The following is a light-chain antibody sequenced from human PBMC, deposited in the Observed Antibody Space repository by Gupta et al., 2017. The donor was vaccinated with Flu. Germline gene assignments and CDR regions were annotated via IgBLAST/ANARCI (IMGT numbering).Light chain of an antibody. CDR1: QGIRND. Sequence: PSSLSASVGDRVTITCRARQGIRNDLGWYQQKPGKAPKLLIYGASSVQSGVPSRFSGSGSGTDFTLTISSLQPEDFATYYCRQDYNYPRTFGQGTKVEVK. J-gene: IGKJ1*01. V-gene: IGKV1-6*01. CDR3: RQDYNYPRT. CDR2: GAS.